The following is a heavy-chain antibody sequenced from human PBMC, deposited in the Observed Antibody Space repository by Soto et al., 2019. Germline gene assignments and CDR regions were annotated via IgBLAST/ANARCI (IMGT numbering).Heavy chain of an antibody. J-gene: IGHJ6*02. CDR2: ISGSGGST. D-gene: IGHD2-2*02. CDR1: VFTFSGYA. Sequence: GWSLRLSCASSVFTFSGYAMRWVRQAPGKGLEWVSAISGSGGSTYYADSVKGRFTISRDNSKNTLYLQMNSLRAEDTAVYYCAKQAGCSSTSCYTGARPYYYYGMDVWGQGTTVTVSS. CDR3: AKQAGCSSTSCYTGARPYYYYGMDV. V-gene: IGHV3-23*01.